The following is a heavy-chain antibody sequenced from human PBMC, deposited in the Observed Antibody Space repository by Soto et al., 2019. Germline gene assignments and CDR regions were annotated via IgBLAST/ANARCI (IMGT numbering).Heavy chain of an antibody. V-gene: IGHV3-23*01. D-gene: IGHD5-18*01. Sequence: GGSLRLSCAASGFTFSSYAMSWVRRAPGKGLEWVSAISGSGGSTYYADSVKGRFTISRDNSKNTLYLQMNSLRAEDTAVYYCANLFRGYSYGFDYWGQGTRVTVSS. J-gene: IGHJ4*02. CDR1: GFTFSSYA. CDR2: ISGSGGST. CDR3: ANLFRGYSYGFDY.